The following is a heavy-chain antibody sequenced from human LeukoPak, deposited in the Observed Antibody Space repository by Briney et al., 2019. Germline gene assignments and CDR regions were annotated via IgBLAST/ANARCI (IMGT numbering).Heavy chain of an antibody. V-gene: IGHV1-24*01. CDR2: FDPEDGET. Sequence: ASVKVSCKVSGYTLTELSMHWVGQAPGKRLEWMGGFDPEDGETIYAQKFQGRVTMTEDTSTDTAYMELSSLRSEDTAVYYCATLTTRLRGFYYYYYMDVWGKGTTVTVSS. CDR3: ATLTTRLRGFYYYYYMDV. CDR1: GYTLTELS. J-gene: IGHJ6*03. D-gene: IGHD3-3*01.